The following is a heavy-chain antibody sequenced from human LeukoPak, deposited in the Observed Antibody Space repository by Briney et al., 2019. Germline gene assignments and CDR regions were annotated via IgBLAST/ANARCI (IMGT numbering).Heavy chain of an antibody. CDR2: ISRMGSSI. J-gene: IGHJ4*02. Sequence: GQSLRLSSAASGLTFSDYYMSWIRQPPGKVLGWVSYISRMGSSIYYADSVKGRFTSARENAKNSLYLQMNSLRAEDTAGYYCARDFIYDYWGKGNLVRVSS. V-gene: IGHV3-11*04. CDR3: ARDFIYDY. CDR1: GLTFSDYY. D-gene: IGHD3-10*01.